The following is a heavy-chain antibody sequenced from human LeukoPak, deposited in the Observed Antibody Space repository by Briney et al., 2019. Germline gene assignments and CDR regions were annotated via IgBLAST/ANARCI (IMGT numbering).Heavy chain of an antibody. Sequence: GGSLRLSWAAAGFTFSSIGIHWVRQAPGKGLEWVAFIRYDGSNKYYADSMKGRLTISRYNSENTLYMEMNSLSPEDTAMYYCAKGRATAVANWYFGLWGRGTLVTVSS. CDR1: GFTFSSIG. V-gene: IGHV3-30*02. J-gene: IGHJ2*01. D-gene: IGHD5-18*01. CDR2: IRYDGSNK. CDR3: AKGRATAVANWYFGL.